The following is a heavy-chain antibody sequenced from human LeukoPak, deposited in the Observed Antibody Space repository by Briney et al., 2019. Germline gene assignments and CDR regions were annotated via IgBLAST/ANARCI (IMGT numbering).Heavy chain of an antibody. CDR1: GFTFSSYS. V-gene: IGHV3-48*04. J-gene: IGHJ4*02. Sequence: PGGSLRLSCAASGFTFSSYSMSWIRQAPGKGLEWVSYISSSGSTIYYADSVKGRFTISRDNAKNSLYLQMNSLRAEDTAVYYCARVRVKVVPAAFDYWGQGTLVTVSS. D-gene: IGHD2-2*01. CDR3: ARVRVKVVPAAFDY. CDR2: ISSSGSTI.